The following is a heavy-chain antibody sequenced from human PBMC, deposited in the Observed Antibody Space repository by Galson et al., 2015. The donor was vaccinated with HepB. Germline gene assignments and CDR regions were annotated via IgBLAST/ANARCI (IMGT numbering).Heavy chain of an antibody. J-gene: IGHJ4*02. V-gene: IGHV4-59*01. CDR2: IYYDGTT. D-gene: IGHD4-17*01. CDR1: GDSTIPYY. CDR3: AWRSNYGDYFDF. Sequence: TLSLTCTVSGDSTIPYYWTWIRQPPGKGLQWIGHIYYDGTTNYSPSLKSRVVLSVDTSENQFSLSLASVTAADTAVYFCAWRSNYGDYFDFWGPGTLVSVSS.